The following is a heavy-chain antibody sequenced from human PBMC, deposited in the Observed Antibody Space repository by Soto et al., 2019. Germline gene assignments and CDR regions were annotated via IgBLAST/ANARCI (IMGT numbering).Heavy chain of an antibody. V-gene: IGHV1-2*02. J-gene: IGHJ6*02. CDR1: GYTLTGYY. D-gene: IGHD1-20*01. CDR2: INPKSGGT. CDR3: ARVTITGSLRYYYGMDV. Sequence: ASVKVSCTASGYTLTGYYIHWVRQAPGQGLEWMGWINPKSGGTNYAQKFQGRVTMTRDTSISRAYMELSGLRSDDTALYYCARVTITGSLRYYYGMDVWGQGTTVTVSS.